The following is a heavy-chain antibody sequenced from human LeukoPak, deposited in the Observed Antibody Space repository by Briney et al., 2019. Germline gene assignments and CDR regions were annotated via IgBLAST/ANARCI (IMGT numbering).Heavy chain of an antibody. J-gene: IGHJ4*02. D-gene: IGHD6-19*01. CDR3: ARVGQGGWHFYYFDY. CDR2: ISYDGSNK. Sequence: PGGSLRLSCAASGFTFSSYAMHWVRQAPGKGLEWVAVISYDGSNKYYADSVKGRFTISRDNSKNTLYLQMNSLRAEDTAVYYCARVGQGGWHFYYFDYWGQGTLVTVSS. V-gene: IGHV3-30-3*01. CDR1: GFTFSSYA.